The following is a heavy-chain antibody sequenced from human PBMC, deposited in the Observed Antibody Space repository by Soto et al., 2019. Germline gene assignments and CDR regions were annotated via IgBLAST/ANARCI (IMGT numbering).Heavy chain of an antibody. D-gene: IGHD2-15*01. Sequence: SVNVSCKSSGGTFSSYSISWVREAPGQGLEWMGWIIPIFGTANYAQKFQGRVMITADESTSTAYMELSSLRSEDTAVYYCARVNPPRFCSGGSCYYYYYGMDVWGQGTTVTVSS. CDR2: IIPIFGTA. J-gene: IGHJ6*02. CDR1: GGTFSSYS. V-gene: IGHV1-69*13. CDR3: ARVNPPRFCSGGSCYYYYYGMDV.